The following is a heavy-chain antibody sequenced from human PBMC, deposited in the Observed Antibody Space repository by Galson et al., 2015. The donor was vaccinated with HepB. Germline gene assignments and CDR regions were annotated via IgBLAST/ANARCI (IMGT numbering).Heavy chain of an antibody. J-gene: IGHJ4*02. Sequence: QSGAEVKKPGESLRISCKASGYTFTSYAMHWVRQAPGQRLEWMGWINAGNGNTKYSQKFQGRVTITRDTSASTAYMELSSLRSEDTAVYYCAKGDIVVVVAATPGFDYWGQGTLVTVSS. CDR3: AKGDIVVVVAATPGFDY. CDR2: INAGNGNT. D-gene: IGHD2-15*01. CDR1: GYTFTSYA. V-gene: IGHV1-3*01.